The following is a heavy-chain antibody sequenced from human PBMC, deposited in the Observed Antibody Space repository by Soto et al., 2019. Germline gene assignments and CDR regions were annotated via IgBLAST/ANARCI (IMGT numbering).Heavy chain of an antibody. J-gene: IGHJ3*02. CDR1: GGSISSGGYY. CDR2: IYYSGST. D-gene: IGHD2-15*01. CDR3: ARHLEYCSGGSCYRFYAFDI. Sequence: QVQLQESGPGLVKPSQTLSLTCTVSGGSISSGGYYWSWIRQHPGKGLEWIGYIYYSGSTYYNPSLKSRITISVDTSKNQFSLKLSSVTAADTAVYYCARHLEYCSGGSCYRFYAFDIWGQGTMVTVSS. V-gene: IGHV4-31*03.